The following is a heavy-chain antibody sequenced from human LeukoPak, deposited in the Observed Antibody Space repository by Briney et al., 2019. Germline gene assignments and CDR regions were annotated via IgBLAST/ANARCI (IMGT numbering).Heavy chain of an antibody. Sequence: GRSLRLSCAASGFTFSSYGMHWVRQAPGKGLEWVAVIWYDGSNKYYADSVKGRFTISRDNSKNTLYLQMNSLRAEDTAVYYCARGGYSSSWYFASDIWGQGTMVTVSS. CDR3: ARGGYSSSWYFASDI. D-gene: IGHD6-13*01. V-gene: IGHV3-33*01. J-gene: IGHJ3*02. CDR1: GFTFSSYG. CDR2: IWYDGSNK.